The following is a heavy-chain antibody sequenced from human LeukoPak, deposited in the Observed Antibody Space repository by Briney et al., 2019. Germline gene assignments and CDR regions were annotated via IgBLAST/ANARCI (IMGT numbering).Heavy chain of an antibody. CDR2: INPNSGGT. V-gene: IGHV1-2*02. CDR3: ARDVGYCRGGTCYPAHY. Sequence: ASVKVACKASGYTFTGYYIHWVRQAPGQGLEWMGWINPNSGGTNYAQNFQARVTLTSDTSISAVYMELGSLRSDDTAVYYCARDVGYCRGGTCYPAHYWGQGTLVAVSS. CDR1: GYTFTGYY. J-gene: IGHJ4*02. D-gene: IGHD2-15*01.